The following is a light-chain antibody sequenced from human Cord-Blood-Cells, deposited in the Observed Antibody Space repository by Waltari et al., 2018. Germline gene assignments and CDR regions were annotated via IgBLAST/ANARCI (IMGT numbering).Light chain of an antibody. CDR3: QQYNNWWT. Sequence: EIVMTQSPATLSVSPGERATLSCRASQSVSSNLAWYQQKPGQAPRLLIYGVSTRATCIPARFSGSGSGTEFTLTISSLQSEDFAVYYCQQYNNWWTFGQGTKVEIK. CDR1: QSVSSN. V-gene: IGKV3-15*01. J-gene: IGKJ1*01. CDR2: GVS.